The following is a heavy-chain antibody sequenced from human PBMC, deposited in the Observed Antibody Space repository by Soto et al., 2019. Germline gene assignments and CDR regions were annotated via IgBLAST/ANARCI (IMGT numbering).Heavy chain of an antibody. CDR2: ISAYNGNT. CDR3: ARITILGLPWDS. J-gene: IGHJ4*02. CDR1: GYTFSSYG. D-gene: IGHD3-3*01. V-gene: IGHV1-18*04. Sequence: QVQLVQSGAEVKKPGASVKVSCKASGYTFSSYGISWVRQAPGQGLEWMGRISAYNGNTNYAQKFQGRVTMTTDTSTSTAYLELRSLRSDDTAVYYCARITILGLPWDSWGQGTLVTASS.